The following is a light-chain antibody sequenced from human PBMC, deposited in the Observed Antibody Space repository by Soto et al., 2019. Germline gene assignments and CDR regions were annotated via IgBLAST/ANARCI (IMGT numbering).Light chain of an antibody. CDR1: SSDVGGYKY. CDR3: CSDAGSSVWV. CDR2: DVS. V-gene: IGLV2-11*01. Sequence: QSALTQPRSVSGSPVQSVIISCTGTSSDVGGYKYVSWYQQHPGKAPKLVIYDVSERPSGVPDRFSGSKSGNTASLTISGLQAEDESDYHCCSDAGSSVWVFGGGTKLTVL. J-gene: IGLJ3*02.